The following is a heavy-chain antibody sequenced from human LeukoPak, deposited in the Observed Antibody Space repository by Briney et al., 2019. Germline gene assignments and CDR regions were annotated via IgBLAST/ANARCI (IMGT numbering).Heavy chain of an antibody. D-gene: IGHD3-16*01. CDR3: ARDRRETMITFGGVMTAGWFDP. CDR2: INSDGINT. Sequence: GGSLRLSCAASGFTFSNYWMHWVRQAPGKGLVWVSRINSDGINTSYADSVKGRFTISRDNSKNTLYLQMNSLRAEDTAVYYCARDRRETMITFGGVMTAGWFDPWGQGTLVTVSS. V-gene: IGHV3-74*01. CDR1: GFTFSNYW. J-gene: IGHJ5*02.